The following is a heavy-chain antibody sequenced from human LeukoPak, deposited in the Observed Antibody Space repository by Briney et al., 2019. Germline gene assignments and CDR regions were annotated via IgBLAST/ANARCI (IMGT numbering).Heavy chain of an antibody. D-gene: IGHD1-26*01. V-gene: IGHV3-23*01. CDR1: GFTFSSYA. CDR2: ISATGGST. CDR3: ATLLREGGATWGIVPFDY. Sequence: GGSLRLSCAASGFTFSSYAMSWVRQAPGKGLEWVSAISATGGSTYYADSVKGRFTISRDNSKNTLYLQVNSLRVKDTAVYYCATLLREGGATWGIVPFDYWGQGTLVTVSS. J-gene: IGHJ4*02.